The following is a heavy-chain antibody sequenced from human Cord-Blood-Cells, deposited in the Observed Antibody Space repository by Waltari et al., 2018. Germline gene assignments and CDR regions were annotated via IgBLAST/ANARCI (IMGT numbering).Heavy chain of an antibody. V-gene: IGHV1-2*02. CDR1: GYDLTGYY. J-gene: IGHJ3*02. CDR3: ARESRDLGDAFDI. CDR2: INPNNGGT. Sequence: VQLVQSGAEVKKPGASVKVSCKASGYDLTGYYMHWVRQAPGQGLEWMGGINPNNGGTNYAQKFQGRVTMTRDTSISTAYMELSRLRSDGTAVYYSARESRDLGDAFDIWGQGTMVTVSS.